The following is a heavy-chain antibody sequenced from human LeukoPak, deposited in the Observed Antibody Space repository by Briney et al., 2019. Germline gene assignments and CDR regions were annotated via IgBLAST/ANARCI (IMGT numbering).Heavy chain of an antibody. CDR1: GDSISSYY. D-gene: IGHD6-13*01. CDR3: TRDRRAAGSIFDY. Sequence: SETLSLTCSVSGDSISSYYWSWIRKPPGKGLEWIGNIYYSGSPKYNPSLKSRVTISLNTSENQFSLRLSSVTAADTAVYYCTRDRRAAGSIFDYWGQGALVTVSS. J-gene: IGHJ4*02. CDR2: IYYSGSP. V-gene: IGHV4-59*01.